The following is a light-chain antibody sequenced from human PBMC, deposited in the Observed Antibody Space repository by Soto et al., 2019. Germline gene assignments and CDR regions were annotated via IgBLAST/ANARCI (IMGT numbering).Light chain of an antibody. J-gene: IGKJ1*01. CDR1: QSVSTR. V-gene: IGKV1-5*02. CDR3: QQYDSYSWT. Sequence: IQMTQSPSSLSASVGDRVTIICRASQSVSTRLAWYQQKPGKAPKVLIYDASSWAGGVPSRFTGSGSGTDFTLTISSLQPDDFATYYCQQYDSYSWTFAQGTKVDIK. CDR2: DAS.